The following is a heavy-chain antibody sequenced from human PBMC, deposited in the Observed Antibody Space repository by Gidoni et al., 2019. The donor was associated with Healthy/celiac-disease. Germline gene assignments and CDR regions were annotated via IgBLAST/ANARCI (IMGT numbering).Heavy chain of an antibody. D-gene: IGHD1-26*01. V-gene: IGHV1-24*01. CDR1: GYTLTELS. Sequence: QVQLVQSGAEVKKPGASVKVCCRVSGYTLTELSMHWVRHAPGKGLAWMGGFDREDGETIDAQKFQGRVTMTEDTSTDTAYMELSSLRSEDTAVYYCATGEKRYYYCGMDVWGQGTTVTVSS. CDR3: ATGEKRYYYCGMDV. CDR2: FDREDGET. J-gene: IGHJ6*02.